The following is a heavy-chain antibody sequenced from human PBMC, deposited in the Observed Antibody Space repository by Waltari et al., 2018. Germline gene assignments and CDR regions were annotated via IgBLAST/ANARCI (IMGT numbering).Heavy chain of an antibody. CDR2: IYYSWNT. CDR1: GGSISSSSYY. J-gene: IGHJ4*02. V-gene: IGHV4-39*07. D-gene: IGHD6-6*01. Sequence: QLQLQESGPGLVKPSETLSLTCTVSGGSISSSSYYWGWIRQPPGKGLECLATIYYSWNTFYNPSIKSPATLSIDTSKNQFSLKLSSVTAADTAVYYCAREPSSEMGFDYWGQGTLVSVSS. CDR3: AREPSSEMGFDY.